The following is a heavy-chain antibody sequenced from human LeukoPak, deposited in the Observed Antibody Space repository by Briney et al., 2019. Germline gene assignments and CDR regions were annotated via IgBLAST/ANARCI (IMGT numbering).Heavy chain of an antibody. CDR1: GFTFSSYA. CDR2: IGASGGST. Sequence: GGSLRLSCATSGFTFSSYAMSWVRQAPGKGLEWVSGIGASGGSTYYADSVKGRFTISRGNSKNTLYLQMNSLRADDTAVYYCAKADRGWGVITKDWGQGTLVTVSS. CDR3: AKADRGWGVITKD. J-gene: IGHJ4*02. V-gene: IGHV3-23*01. D-gene: IGHD3-10*01.